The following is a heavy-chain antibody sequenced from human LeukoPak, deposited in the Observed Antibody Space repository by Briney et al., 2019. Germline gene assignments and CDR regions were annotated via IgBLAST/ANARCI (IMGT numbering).Heavy chain of an antibody. D-gene: IGHD6-13*01. CDR1: GFTFSTYS. CDR2: IDTGTSTI. CDR3: ARDQQQRGAFDI. Sequence: GGSLRLSCAASGFTFSTYSMNWVRQAPGKGLEWVSYIDTGTSTIYYADSVKGRFTISRDNAKNSLYLQMNSLRAEDTAVYYCARDQQQRGAFDIWGQGTMVTVSS. V-gene: IGHV3-48*04. J-gene: IGHJ3*02.